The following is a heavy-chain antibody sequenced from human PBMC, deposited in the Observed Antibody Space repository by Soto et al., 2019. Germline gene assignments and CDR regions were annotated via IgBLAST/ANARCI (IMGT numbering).Heavy chain of an antibody. CDR3: ARGLTLSFVVVVAATQLTGGQWFDP. D-gene: IGHD2-15*01. Sequence: PSETLSLTYAVYGGSCSGYYWSWIRQPPGKGLEWIGEINHSGSTNYNPSLKSRVTISVDTSKDQFSLKLSSVTAADTAVYYCARGLTLSFVVVVAATQLTGGQWFDPWGQGTLVTVSS. J-gene: IGHJ5*02. CDR1: GGSCSGYY. V-gene: IGHV4-34*01. CDR2: INHSGST.